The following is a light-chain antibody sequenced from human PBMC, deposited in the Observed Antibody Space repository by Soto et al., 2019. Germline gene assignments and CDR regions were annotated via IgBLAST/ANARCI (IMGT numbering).Light chain of an antibody. V-gene: IGLV1-51*01. Sequence: QSVLTQPPSVSGSPGQSVTISCTGSRSDVGGNDLVSWYQQLPGTAPKLLIYDNNKRPSGIPDRFSGSKSGTSGTLDITGLQTGDEADYYCATWDGSLTGEVFGGGTKLTVL. CDR2: DNN. J-gene: IGLJ2*01. CDR1: RSDVGGNDL. CDR3: ATWDGSLTGEV.